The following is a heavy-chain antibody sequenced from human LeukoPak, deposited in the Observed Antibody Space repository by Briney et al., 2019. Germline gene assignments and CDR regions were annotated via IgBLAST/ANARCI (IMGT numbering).Heavy chain of an antibody. CDR1: GYSISSGYC. J-gene: IGHJ5*02. CDR3: ARFNQGWFDP. V-gene: IGHV4-61*01. Sequence: SETLSLTCTVSGYSISSGYCWGWIRQPPGKGLEWIGYIYYSGSTNYNPSLKSRVTISVDTSKNQFSLKLSSVTAADTAVYYCARFNQGWFDPWGQGTLVTVSS. CDR2: IYYSGST.